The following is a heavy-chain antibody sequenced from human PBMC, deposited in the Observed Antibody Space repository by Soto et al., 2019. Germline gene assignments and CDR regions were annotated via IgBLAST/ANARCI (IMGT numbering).Heavy chain of an antibody. D-gene: IGHD3-3*01. V-gene: IGHV1-3*01. CDR3: AGGDSDFWRSAWFDP. CDR1: GDNFISFS. CDR2: ISPVDGDT. Sequence: QVLLVQSGAEVKKPGASVKISCQASGDNFISFSVHWVRQAPGQGLEWMGWISPVDGDTKYASRFQGRLTITREISANTAYMDLSSLTSEDTGMYYCAGGDSDFWRSAWFDPWGQGTLVTVSS. J-gene: IGHJ5*02.